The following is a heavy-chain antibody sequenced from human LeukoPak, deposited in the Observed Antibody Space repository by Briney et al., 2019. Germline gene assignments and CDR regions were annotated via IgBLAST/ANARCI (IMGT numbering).Heavy chain of an antibody. J-gene: IGHJ4*02. CDR2: IIPIFGAT. Sequence: SVKVSCKASGGTFSSHGFSWVRQAPGQGLEWMGGIIPIFGATNYAEKFQGRVTITTDDSTSTGYMELSSLTSEDTAVYYCARRWTHSSGYYLFDYWGQGTLVTVSS. CDR1: GGTFSSHG. V-gene: IGHV1-69*05. D-gene: IGHD3-22*01. CDR3: ARRWTHSSGYYLFDY.